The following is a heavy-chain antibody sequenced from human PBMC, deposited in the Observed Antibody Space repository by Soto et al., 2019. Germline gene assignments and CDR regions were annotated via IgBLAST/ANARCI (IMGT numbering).Heavy chain of an antibody. V-gene: IGHV1-69*12. Sequence: QVQLVQSGAEVKKPGSSVKISCKASGGSFRTNAFSWVRQAPGQGLEWMGGIIPIFPTPDCAQKFQGRVTITADEPTTTTYMERSSLRSEDTATYYCARERDRQQLGGNYYYIMDVWGQGTTVTVSS. CDR1: GGSFRTNA. CDR3: ARERDRQQLGGNYYYIMDV. CDR2: IIPIFPTP. J-gene: IGHJ6*02. D-gene: IGHD3-3*02.